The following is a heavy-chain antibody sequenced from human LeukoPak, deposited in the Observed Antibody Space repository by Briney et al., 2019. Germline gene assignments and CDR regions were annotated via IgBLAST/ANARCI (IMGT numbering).Heavy chain of an antibody. CDR2: IYAGATDT. D-gene: IGHD3-22*01. J-gene: IGHJ4*02. V-gene: IGHV5-51*01. Sequence: GESLKISCQGSGYSFTSYWIGWVPQMPGKGLEWMGIIYAGATDTRYRRSFQGQVTISADKSISTAYLQWRSLKASETAMYYCARFYDSSGYYFDYWGQGTLVTVSS. CDR1: GYSFTSYW. CDR3: ARFYDSSGYYFDY.